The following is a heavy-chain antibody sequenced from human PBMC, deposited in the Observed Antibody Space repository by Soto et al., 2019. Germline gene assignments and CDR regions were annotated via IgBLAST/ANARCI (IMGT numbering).Heavy chain of an antibody. CDR1: GFSFDQYA. D-gene: IGHD3-3*01. CDR3: AKAGGSSFLSNAEYFHY. Sequence: SLRLCGAASGFSFDQYAMPWVRQAPGKGLVLVSVLSWNSGNGGYADSVKGRFTISRDNAKNSLYLQMNSLRAEDTARYYWAKAGGSSFLSNAEYFHYWGQGKLVTVSS. V-gene: IGHV3-9*01. CDR2: LSWNSGNG. J-gene: IGHJ1*01.